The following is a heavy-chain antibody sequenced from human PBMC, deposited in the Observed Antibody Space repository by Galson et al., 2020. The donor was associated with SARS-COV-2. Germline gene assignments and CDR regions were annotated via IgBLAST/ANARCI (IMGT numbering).Heavy chain of an antibody. D-gene: IGHD6-13*01. V-gene: IGHV3-74*01. CDR2: INIEGSST. Sequence: ALHGGSLRLSCVASGFIFSSYWMHWVRQGPGKGLVWVSRINIEGSSTIYADSVKGRFTISRDNAKNTLYLQMNSLRAEDTAVYFCVRGPAAGFDSWGQGTLVTVSS. J-gene: IGHJ4*02. CDR1: GFIFSSYW. CDR3: VRGPAAGFDS.